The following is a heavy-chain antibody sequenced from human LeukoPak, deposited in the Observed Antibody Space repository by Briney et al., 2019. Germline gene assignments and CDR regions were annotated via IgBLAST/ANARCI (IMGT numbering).Heavy chain of an antibody. CDR1: GGSLSSYY. Sequence: SETLSLTCTVSGGSLSSYYWSWIRQPAGKGLEWIGRIYTSGSTNYNPSLKSRVTISVDTSKNQFSLKLSSVTAADTAVYYCARAVGSGSFQTYYYYMDVWGKGTTVTISS. CDR2: IYTSGST. J-gene: IGHJ6*03. CDR3: ARAVGSGSFQTYYYYMDV. D-gene: IGHD3-10*01. V-gene: IGHV4-4*07.